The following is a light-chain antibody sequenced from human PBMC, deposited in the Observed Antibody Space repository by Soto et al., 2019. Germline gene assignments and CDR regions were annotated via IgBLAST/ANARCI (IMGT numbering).Light chain of an antibody. CDR3: TSYAGGNNV. J-gene: IGLJ1*01. V-gene: IGLV2-8*01. CDR1: SSDVGGYNY. Sequence: QSVLTQPPSASGSPGQSVTISCTGTSSDVGGYNYVSWYQQHPGKVPKLMVYEVNKRPSGVPDRFSGSKSGNTASLTVSGLQTEDGADYYCTSYAGGNNVFGTGTKVTVL. CDR2: EVN.